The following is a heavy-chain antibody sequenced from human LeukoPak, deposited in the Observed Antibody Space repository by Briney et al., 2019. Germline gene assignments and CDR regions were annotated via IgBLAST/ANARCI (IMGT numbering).Heavy chain of an antibody. CDR2: ISYDGSNK. CDR3: ARAAYSSGWYSGMDV. Sequence: GGSLRLSCAASGFTFSSYAMHWVRQAPGKGLEWVAVISYDGSNKYYADSVKGRFTTSRDNSKNTLYLQMNSLRAEDTAVYYCARAAYSSGWYSGMDVWGQGTTVTVSS. D-gene: IGHD6-19*01. CDR1: GFTFSSYA. V-gene: IGHV3-30-3*01. J-gene: IGHJ6*02.